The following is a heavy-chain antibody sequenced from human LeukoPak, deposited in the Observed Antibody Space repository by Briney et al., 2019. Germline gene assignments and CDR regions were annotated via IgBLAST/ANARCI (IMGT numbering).Heavy chain of an antibody. Sequence: ASVKVSRKASGYTFTGYYMHWVRQAPGQGLEWMGWINPNSGGTNYAQKFQGRVTMTRDTSISTAYMELSRLRSDDTAVYYCARVPGDDYYFDHWGQGTLVTVSS. D-gene: IGHD7-27*01. CDR1: GYTFTGYY. CDR2: INPNSGGT. J-gene: IGHJ4*02. V-gene: IGHV1-2*02. CDR3: ARVPGDDYYFDH.